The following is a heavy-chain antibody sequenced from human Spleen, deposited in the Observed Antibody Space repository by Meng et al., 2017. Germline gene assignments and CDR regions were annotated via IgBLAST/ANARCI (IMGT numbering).Heavy chain of an antibody. J-gene: IGHJ6*02. V-gene: IGHV3-11*04. CDR2: MSYSGNVI. CDR1: GFTFSDYY. CDR3: ARLDWAGMDV. D-gene: IGHD3/OR15-3a*01. Sequence: GESLKIPCAASGFTFSDYYMRWNRQAPGKGLEWGSYMSYSGNVIYYADSLKGRVTVSRDNAKRSLFLQVDSLRADDTGVYYCARLDWAGMDVWGQGTTVTVSS.